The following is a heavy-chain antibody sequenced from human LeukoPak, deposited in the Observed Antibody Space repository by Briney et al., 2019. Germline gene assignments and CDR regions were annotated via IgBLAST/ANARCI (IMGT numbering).Heavy chain of an antibody. CDR1: GYTFTGYY. D-gene: IGHD3-22*01. CDR2: INPNSGGT. J-gene: IGHJ4*02. V-gene: IGHV1-2*02. Sequence: GASVKVSCKASGYTFTGYYIHWVRQAPGQGLEWMGWINPNSGGTNYAQKFQGRVTMTRDMSTSTVYMELSSLRSEDTAVYYCARDGSVIPDLLFDYWGQGTLVTVSS. CDR3: ARDGSVIPDLLFDY.